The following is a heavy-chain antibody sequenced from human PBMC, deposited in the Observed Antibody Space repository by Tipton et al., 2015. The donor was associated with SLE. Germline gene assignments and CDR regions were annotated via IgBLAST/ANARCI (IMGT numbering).Heavy chain of an antibody. CDR2: IYFTGST. V-gene: IGHV4-61*01. Sequence: TLSLTCTVSGGSVSSGSYYWSWIRQPPGKGLEWIGYIYFTGSTNYNPSLKSRVTISGDTTKNQFSLKLSSVTAADTAVYYCAREQLVRAFDIWGQGTMVTVSS. CDR3: AREQLVRAFDI. J-gene: IGHJ3*02. D-gene: IGHD6-6*01. CDR1: GGSVSSGSYY.